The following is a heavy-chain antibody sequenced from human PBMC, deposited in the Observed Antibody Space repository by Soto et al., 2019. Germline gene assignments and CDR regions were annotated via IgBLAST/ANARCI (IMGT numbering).Heavy chain of an antibody. CDR3: ARAGPRGGFDP. CDR2: IYYSGST. D-gene: IGHD5-12*01. V-gene: IGHV4-59*01. CDR1: GGSISSYY. J-gene: IGHJ5*02. Sequence: PSETLSLTCTVSGGSISSYYWSWIRQPPGKGLEWIGYIYYSGSTNYNPSLKSRVTISVDTSKNQFSLKLSSVTAADTAVYYCARAGPRGGFDPWGQGTLVTSPQ.